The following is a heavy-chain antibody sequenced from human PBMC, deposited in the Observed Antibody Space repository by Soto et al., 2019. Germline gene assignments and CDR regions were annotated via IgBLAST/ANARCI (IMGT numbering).Heavy chain of an antibody. CDR1: GYTFTSYY. Sequence: ASVKVSCKASGYTFTSYYMHWVRQAPGQGLEWMGIINPSGGSTSYAQKFQGRVTMTRDTSTSTVYMELSSLRSEDTAVYYCARNSAHFTGHSGGMDVWGQGTTVTVSS. J-gene: IGHJ6*02. CDR3: ARNSAHFTGHSGGMDV. CDR2: INPSGGST. V-gene: IGHV1-46*03. D-gene: IGHD3-10*01.